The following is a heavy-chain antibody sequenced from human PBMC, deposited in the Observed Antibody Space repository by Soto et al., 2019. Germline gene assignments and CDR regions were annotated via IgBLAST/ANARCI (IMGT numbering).Heavy chain of an antibody. Sequence: PSETLSLTCTVSGGSISGFYWTWIRQSPGKGLEWIGYIYYSGSTNYNPSLKSRVTISVDTSVNQFSLKLSSVTAADTAVYYCTRGDSTMVYYYDYWGQGILVTVSS. D-gene: IGHD5-18*01. CDR1: GGSISGFY. J-gene: IGHJ4*02. V-gene: IGHV4-59*01. CDR3: TRGDSTMVYYYDY. CDR2: IYYSGST.